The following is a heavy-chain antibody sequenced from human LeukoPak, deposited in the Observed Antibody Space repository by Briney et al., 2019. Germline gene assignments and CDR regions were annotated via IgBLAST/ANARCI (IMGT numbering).Heavy chain of an antibody. CDR3: ASLDYYGAGGYAWFDP. V-gene: IGHV4-59*11. D-gene: IGHD3-10*01. CDR1: GGSIRSHY. J-gene: IGHJ5*02. CDR2: IYYSGST. Sequence: SGTLSLTCTVSGGSIRSHYWSWIRQPPGKGLEWIGYIYYSGSTNYNPSLKSRVTISVDKSKTQLSLKLSSLTAADTAVYYCASLDYYGAGGYAWFDPWGQGTLVTVSS.